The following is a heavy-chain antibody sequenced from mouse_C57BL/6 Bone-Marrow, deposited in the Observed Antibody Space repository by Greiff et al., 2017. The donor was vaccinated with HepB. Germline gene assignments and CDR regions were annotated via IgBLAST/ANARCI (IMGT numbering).Heavy chain of an antibody. CDR3: ARRGATVVATDWYFDV. J-gene: IGHJ1*03. Sequence: VQRVESGPELVKPGASVKISCKASGYAFSSSWMNWVKQRPGKGLEWIGRIYPGDGDTNYNGKFKGKATLTADKSSSTAYMQLSSLTSEDSAVYFCARRGATVVATDWYFDVWGTGTTVTVSS. CDR1: GYAFSSSW. V-gene: IGHV1-82*01. CDR2: IYPGDGDT. D-gene: IGHD1-1*01.